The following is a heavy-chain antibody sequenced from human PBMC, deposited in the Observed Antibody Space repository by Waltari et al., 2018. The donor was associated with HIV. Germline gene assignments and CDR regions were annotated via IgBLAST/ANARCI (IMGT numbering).Heavy chain of an antibody. CDR2: IYTSGST. CDR3: ARALWFGECPWFDP. D-gene: IGHD3-10*01. CDR1: GGSISSGSYY. V-gene: IGHV4-61*02. J-gene: IGHJ5*02. Sequence: QVQLQESGPGLVKPSQPLSLTCTVSGGSISSGSYYWSWIRQPAGKGLEWIGRIYTSGSTNYNPSLKSRVTISVDTSKNQFSLKLSSVTAADTAVYYCARALWFGECPWFDPWGQGTLVTVSS.